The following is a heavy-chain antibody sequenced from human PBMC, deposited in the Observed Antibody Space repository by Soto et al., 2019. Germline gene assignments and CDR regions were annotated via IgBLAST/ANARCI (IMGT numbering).Heavy chain of an antibody. V-gene: IGHV4-34*01. CDR3: ASFSLRYGTDY. J-gene: IGHJ4*02. D-gene: IGHD3-9*01. CDR1: GGSFSGYY. Sequence: SETLSLTCAVYGGSFSGYYWSWIRQPPGKGLEWIGEINHSGSTNYNPSLKSRVTISVDTSKNQFSLKLSSVTAADTAVYYCASFSLRYGTDYWGQGTLVTVSS. CDR2: INHSGST.